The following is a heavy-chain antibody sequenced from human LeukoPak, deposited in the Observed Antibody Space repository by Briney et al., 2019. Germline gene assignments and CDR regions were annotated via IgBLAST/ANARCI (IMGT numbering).Heavy chain of an antibody. CDR1: GYSISSGYY. Sequence: ASETLSLTCAVSGYSISSGYYWGWIRQPPGKGLEWIGSVYHSGSTYYNPSLKSRVTISVDTSKNQFSLKLSSVTAADTAVYYSARHSPSGITIFGVDSSFQFWGQGTLVTVSS. D-gene: IGHD3-3*01. CDR2: VYHSGST. V-gene: IGHV4-38-2*01. J-gene: IGHJ4*02. CDR3: ARHSPSGITIFGVDSSFQF.